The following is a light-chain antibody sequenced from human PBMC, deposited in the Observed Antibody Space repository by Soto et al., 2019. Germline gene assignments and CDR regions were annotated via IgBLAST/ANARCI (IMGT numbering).Light chain of an antibody. CDR1: QSISSNY. CDR2: DAS. CDR3: QQDGGSPIT. V-gene: IGKV3-20*01. J-gene: IGKJ5*01. Sequence: EIVLTQSPGTLSLSPGERATLSCRASQSISSNYLAWYQQKPGQAPSLLIYDASSRATGIPDRFSGSGSGTDLPLTISRLEPEDFAVYYCQQDGGSPITLGQGTRLEIK.